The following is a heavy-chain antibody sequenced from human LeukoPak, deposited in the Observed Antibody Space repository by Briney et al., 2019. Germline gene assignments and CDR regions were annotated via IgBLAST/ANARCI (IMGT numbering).Heavy chain of an antibody. D-gene: IGHD4-17*01. CDR1: GFTFSSYG. Sequence: PGGSLRLSCAASGFTFSSYGMHWVRQAPGKGLEWVAFIRYDGSNKYYADSVKGRFTISKDNSKNTLYLQMNGLRAEDTAVYYCAKDFTVTPQNNWFDPWGQGTLVTVSS. V-gene: IGHV3-30*02. CDR2: IRYDGSNK. J-gene: IGHJ5*02. CDR3: AKDFTVTPQNNWFDP.